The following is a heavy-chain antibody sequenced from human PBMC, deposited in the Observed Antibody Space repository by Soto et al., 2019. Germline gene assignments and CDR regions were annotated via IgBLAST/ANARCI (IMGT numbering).Heavy chain of an antibody. J-gene: IGHJ6*02. D-gene: IGHD6-19*01. Sequence: PGGSLRLSCAASGFTFSSYAMHWVRQARGKGLEWVAVISYDGSNKYYADSVKGRFTISRDNSKNTLYLQMNSLRAEDTAVYYCARGLYSSGWPEYYYYGMDVWGQGTTVTVSS. CDR2: ISYDGSNK. CDR1: GFTFSSYA. V-gene: IGHV3-30-3*01. CDR3: ARGLYSSGWPEYYYYGMDV.